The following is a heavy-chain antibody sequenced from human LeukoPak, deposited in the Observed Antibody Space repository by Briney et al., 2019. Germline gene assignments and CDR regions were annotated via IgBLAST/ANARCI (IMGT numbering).Heavy chain of an antibody. CDR2: IHPGDSDT. V-gene: IGHV5-51*01. Sequence: RGESLKISCKGSGYSFTSYSIGWVRQMPGKGLEWMGIIHPGDSDTRYSPSFEGQVTISADKSISTAYLQWSSLKASDTAMYYCASTRSWHRYGYGYWGQGTLVTVSS. J-gene: IGHJ4*02. CDR3: ASTRSWHRYGYGY. CDR1: GYSFTSYS. D-gene: IGHD5-18*01.